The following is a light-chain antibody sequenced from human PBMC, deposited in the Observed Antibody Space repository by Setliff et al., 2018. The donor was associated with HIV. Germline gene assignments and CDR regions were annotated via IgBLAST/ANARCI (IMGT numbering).Light chain of an antibody. CDR2: EVS. J-gene: IGLJ2*01. CDR3: SSYSTSSTPSVV. CDR1: SGDVGGYNY. V-gene: IGLV2-14*01. Sequence: QSALTQPASVSGSPGQSITTACTGTSGDVGGYNYVSWYQHHPGKAPKLMIYEVSNRPSGVSNRFSGSKSGNTASLTISGLQAEDEADYYCSSYSTSSTPSVVFGGGTKVTVL.